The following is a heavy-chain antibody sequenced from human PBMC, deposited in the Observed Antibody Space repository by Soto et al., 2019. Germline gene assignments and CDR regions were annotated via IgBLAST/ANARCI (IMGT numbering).Heavy chain of an antibody. D-gene: IGHD1-7*01. CDR3: ARDASVTGTTFGY. Sequence: VQLVQSGAEVKKPGASVKVSCKASGYTFTSYGITWGRQAPGQGLEWMGWISAYNGNTNYAQELQGRVTMTTDTSTRTAYMELRSLISDDTAVYYCARDASVTGTTFGYWGQGTLVTVSS. J-gene: IGHJ4*02. CDR1: GYTFTSYG. V-gene: IGHV1-18*01. CDR2: ISAYNGNT.